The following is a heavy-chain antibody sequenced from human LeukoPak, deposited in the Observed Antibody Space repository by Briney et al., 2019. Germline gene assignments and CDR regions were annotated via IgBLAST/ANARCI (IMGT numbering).Heavy chain of an antibody. J-gene: IGHJ4*02. CDR1: GYTFTGYF. CDR2: INPDSGGT. Sequence: ASVKVSCKASGYTFTGYFIHWVRQAPGQGLEWMGWINPDSGGTNYAQKFQGRVTMTRDTSISTAYMELSRLRSDDSAMYYCARGRGSWYDSSGSPYIRFDYWGQGALVTVSS. D-gene: IGHD3-22*01. CDR3: ARGRGSWYDSSGSPYIRFDY. V-gene: IGHV1-2*02.